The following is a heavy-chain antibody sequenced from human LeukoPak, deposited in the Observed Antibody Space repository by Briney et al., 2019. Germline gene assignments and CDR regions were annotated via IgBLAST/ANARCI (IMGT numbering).Heavy chain of an antibody. Sequence: GGSLRLSCATSGFNFDRYTIHWVRQAPGKGLEWVSLAGWAGGTTFYSDSVRGRFTISRDSGRKSVYLQMNSLTTDDTAFYFCAKELDTVFFDYWGQGALVTVPS. CDR2: AGWAGGTT. D-gene: IGHD2-2*03. CDR3: AKELDTVFFDY. V-gene: IGHV3-43*01. J-gene: IGHJ4*02. CDR1: GFNFDRYT.